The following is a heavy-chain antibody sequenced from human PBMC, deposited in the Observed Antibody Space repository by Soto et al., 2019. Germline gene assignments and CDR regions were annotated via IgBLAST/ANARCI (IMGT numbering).Heavy chain of an antibody. CDR3: ARDFRSPFINSPNDVFDI. D-gene: IGHD3-10*01. Sequence: QVLLVESGGGVGQPGRSLRLSCAASGFTFSNYDMHWVRQAPGKGLEWVAVIWYDGKNKYYADSVRGRFTISRDNSKNTLFLQMTSLSVEDTAVYYCARDFRSPFINSPNDVFDIWGQGTMVTVSS. CDR1: GFTFSNYD. CDR2: IWYDGKNK. J-gene: IGHJ3*02. V-gene: IGHV3-33*01.